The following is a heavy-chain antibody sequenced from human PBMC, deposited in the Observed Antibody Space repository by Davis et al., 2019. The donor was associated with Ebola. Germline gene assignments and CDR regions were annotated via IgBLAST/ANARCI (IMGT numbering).Heavy chain of an antibody. CDR2: IYHSGST. D-gene: IGHD4-11*01. V-gene: IGHV4-30-2*01. J-gene: IGHJ5*02. CDR1: GGSLSGYS. Sequence: MPSETLSLTCTVYGGSLSGYSWSWIRQPPGKGLEWIGYIYHSGSTYYNPSLKSRVTISVDRSKNQFSLKLSSVTAADTAVYYCASFMTTVTTGWFDPWGQGTLVTVSS. CDR3: ASFMTTVTTGWFDP.